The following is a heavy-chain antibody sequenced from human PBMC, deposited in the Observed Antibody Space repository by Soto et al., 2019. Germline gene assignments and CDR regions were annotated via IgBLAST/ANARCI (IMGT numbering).Heavy chain of an antibody. V-gene: IGHV4-39*01. CDR1: GGSISSSSYY. D-gene: IGHD5-12*01. CDR2: IYYSGAT. J-gene: IGHJ4*02. Sequence: QLQLQESGPGLVKASETLSLTCTVSGGSISSSSYYWGWIRQPPGKGLEWIGSIYYSGATHYNPSLKSRLTISVDSSKKHFSLNLRSVTAADTAVYYCARHGYSGYEGLYDYWGQGTLVTVSS. CDR3: ARHGYSGYEGLYDY.